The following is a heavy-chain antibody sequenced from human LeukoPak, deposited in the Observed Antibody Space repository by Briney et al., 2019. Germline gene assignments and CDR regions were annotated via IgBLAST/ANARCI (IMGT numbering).Heavy chain of an antibody. V-gene: IGHV3-23*01. CDR2: ISGSGGST. CDR1: GFTFSSYG. D-gene: IGHD6-13*01. Sequence: GGSLRLSCAASGFTFSSYGMSWVRQAPGKGLEWVSAISGSGGSTYYADSVKGRFTISRDNSKNTLYLQMNSLRAEDTAVYYCAGEYGSSHGFDPWGQGTLVTVSS. CDR3: AGEYGSSHGFDP. J-gene: IGHJ5*02.